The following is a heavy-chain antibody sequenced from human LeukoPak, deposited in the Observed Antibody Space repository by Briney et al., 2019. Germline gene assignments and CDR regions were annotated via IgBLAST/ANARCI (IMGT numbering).Heavy chain of an antibody. J-gene: IGHJ4*02. CDR1: GFTFSTYG. CDR2: IRYDGSNK. CDR3: AKDMGSGWYRANFDY. Sequence: PGGSLRLSCAASGFTFSTYGMHWVRQAPGKGLEWVAFIRYDGSNKYYAESVKGRFTISRDNSKNTVSLQMNSLRTDDTALYYCAKDMGSGWYRANFDYWGQGTLVTVSS. V-gene: IGHV3-30*02. D-gene: IGHD6-19*01.